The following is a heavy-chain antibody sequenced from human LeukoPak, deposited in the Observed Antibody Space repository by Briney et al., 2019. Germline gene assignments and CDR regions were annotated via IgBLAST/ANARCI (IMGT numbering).Heavy chain of an antibody. Sequence: PGGSLRLSCATSGFPFGDYAFHWVRQVPGKGLEWVCSISRDGGTTSYGESARGRFTISRDNNKNSLFLYMNSLRSEDSALYFCAKEFSGSYENWGQGALVTVSS. CDR2: ISRDGGTT. CDR3: AKEFSGSYEN. V-gene: IGHV3-43*02. D-gene: IGHD3-10*01. CDR1: GFPFGDYA. J-gene: IGHJ4*02.